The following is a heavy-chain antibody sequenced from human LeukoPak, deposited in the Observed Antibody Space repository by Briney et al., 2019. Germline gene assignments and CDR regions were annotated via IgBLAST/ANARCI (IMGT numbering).Heavy chain of an antibody. CDR1: GYTFTTFP. J-gene: IGHJ6*02. CDR2: IIPIFGTA. Sequence: GASVKVSCKASGYTFTTFPINWVRQAPGQGLEWMGGIIPIFGTANYAQKFQGRVTITADESTSTAYMELSSLRSEDTAVYYCARGECSGGSCLVYYGMDVWGQGTTVTVSS. CDR3: ARGECSGGSCLVYYGMDV. V-gene: IGHV1-69*13. D-gene: IGHD2-15*01.